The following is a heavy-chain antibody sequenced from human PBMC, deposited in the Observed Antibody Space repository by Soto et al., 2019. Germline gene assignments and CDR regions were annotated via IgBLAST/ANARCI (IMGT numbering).Heavy chain of an antibody. V-gene: IGHV3-30*18. CDR3: AKDLGGSGSGGLVR. D-gene: IGHD3-10*01. Sequence: QVQLVESGGGVVQPGRSLRLSCAASGFTFSSYGMHWVRQAPGKGLEWVAVISYDGSNKYYADSVKGRFTISRDNSKNTLYLQMNSLRAEDTDVYYCAKDLGGSGSGGLVRWGQGTLVTVSS. CDR1: GFTFSSYG. J-gene: IGHJ4*02. CDR2: ISYDGSNK.